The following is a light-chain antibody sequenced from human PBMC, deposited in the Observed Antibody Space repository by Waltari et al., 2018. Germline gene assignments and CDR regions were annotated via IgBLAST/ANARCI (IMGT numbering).Light chain of an antibody. J-gene: IGKJ2*03. CDR2: QVS. CDR1: QSLVHSDGKTY. Sequence: DVVMTQSPLSLPITPGQPASISCRSSQSLVHSDGKTYLSWYQQKPGQPPRRLIYQVSNRDSGVPDRVSGSGAGTDFTLKISRVEAEDVGVYYCLQGTHLPYSFGQGTKVEIK. V-gene: IGKV2-30*02. CDR3: LQGTHLPYS.